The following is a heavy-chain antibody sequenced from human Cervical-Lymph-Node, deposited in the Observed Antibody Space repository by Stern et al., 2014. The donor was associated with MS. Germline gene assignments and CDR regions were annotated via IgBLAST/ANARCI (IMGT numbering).Heavy chain of an antibody. CDR1: GDSITSDTW. Sequence: QLQLQESGPGLVKASGTLSLTCAVSGDSITSDTWWSWVRQPPRKGLEWIGAIHHSGTTNYNPSLESRLTISLDKSKNQFSLNLNSVTAADTAVYYCARASLGGYDWFDPWGQGTLVTVSS. CDR3: ARASLGGYDWFDP. V-gene: IGHV4-4*02. J-gene: IGHJ5*02. D-gene: IGHD5-12*01. CDR2: IHHSGTT.